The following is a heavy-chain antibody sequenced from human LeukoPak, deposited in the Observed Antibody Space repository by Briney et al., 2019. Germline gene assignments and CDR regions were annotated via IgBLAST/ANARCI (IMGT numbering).Heavy chain of an antibody. CDR1: GYTFTSYG. CDR3: ARDNIVVVPPAPDY. Sequence: ASVKVSCKASGYTFTSYGISWVRQAPGQGLEWMGWISAYNGNTNYAQKLQGRVTMTTDTSTSTAYMELRSLRSDDTAVYYCARDNIVVVPPAPDYWGQGTLVTVSS. J-gene: IGHJ4*02. CDR2: ISAYNGNT. V-gene: IGHV1-18*01. D-gene: IGHD2-2*01.